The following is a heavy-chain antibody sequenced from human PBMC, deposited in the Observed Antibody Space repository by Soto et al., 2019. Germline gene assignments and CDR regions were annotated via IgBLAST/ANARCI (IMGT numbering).Heavy chain of an antibody. CDR3: AHIPNYYQYDWFDP. Sequence: QITLRESGPTLVKPTQTLTLTGTFSGFSVTTRGVGVGRICQPPGKALECLALIYWDDDKRYSPSLQSRLSITKDTSKNQVVLTMTNVDPVDTATYYCAHIPNYYQYDWFDPWGQGTLVSVSS. V-gene: IGHV2-5*02. CDR2: IYWDDDK. CDR1: GFSVTTRGVG. J-gene: IGHJ5*02. D-gene: IGHD3-16*01.